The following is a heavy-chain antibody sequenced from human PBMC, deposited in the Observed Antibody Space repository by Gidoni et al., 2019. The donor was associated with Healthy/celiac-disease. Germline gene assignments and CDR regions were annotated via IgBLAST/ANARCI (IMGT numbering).Heavy chain of an antibody. J-gene: IGHJ4*02. CDR2: ISWNSGSI. Sequence: EVQLVESGGGLVQPGRSLRLSCAASGFTFADYAMHWVRQAPGKGLEWVSGISWNSGSIGYADSVKGRFTISRDNAKNSLYLQMNSLRAEDTALYYCAKARQWELLSLFDYWGQGTLVTVSS. CDR1: GFTFADYA. D-gene: IGHD1-26*01. CDR3: AKARQWELLSLFDY. V-gene: IGHV3-9*01.